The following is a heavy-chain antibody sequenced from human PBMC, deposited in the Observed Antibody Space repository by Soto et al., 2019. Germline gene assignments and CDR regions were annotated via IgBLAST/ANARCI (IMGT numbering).Heavy chain of an antibody. CDR1: GDTYSSYA. CDR2: IIPILGTP. J-gene: IGHJ4*02. Sequence: SVKVSCKASGDTYSSYAISWVRQAPGQGLEWMGGIIPILGTPNYAQKFQGRVTITADKSTSTAYMELSSLRSEDTAVYYCARERSRYDRSGYYRPDYWGQGTLVTVSS. V-gene: IGHV1-69*10. CDR3: ARERSRYDRSGYYRPDY. D-gene: IGHD3-22*01.